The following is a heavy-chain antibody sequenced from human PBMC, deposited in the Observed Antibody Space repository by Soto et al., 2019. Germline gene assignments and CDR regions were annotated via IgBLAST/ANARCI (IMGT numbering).Heavy chain of an antibody. V-gene: IGHV3-21*01. Sequence: PGGSLRLSCAASGFTFSSYSMHWVRQAPGKGLEWVSSISSSSSYIYYADSVKGRFTISRDNAKNSLYLQMNSLRAEDTAVYYCARDPRDTAMVTGYWGQGTLVTVSS. CDR2: ISSSSSYI. CDR3: ARDPRDTAMVTGY. CDR1: GFTFSSYS. D-gene: IGHD5-18*01. J-gene: IGHJ4*02.